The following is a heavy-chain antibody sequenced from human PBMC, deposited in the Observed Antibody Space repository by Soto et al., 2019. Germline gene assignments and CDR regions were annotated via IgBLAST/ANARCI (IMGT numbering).Heavy chain of an antibody. D-gene: IGHD6-6*01. CDR3: ARVRIAARSQKYYYYYGMDV. J-gene: IGHJ6*02. CDR1: GFTFSSYG. V-gene: IGHV3-33*01. Sequence: PGGSLRLSCAASGFTFSSYGMHWVRQAPGKGLEWVAVIWYDGSNKYYADSVKGRFTISRDNSKNTLYLQMNSLRAEDTAVYYCARVRIAARSQKYYYYYGMDVCGQGTTVTVSS. CDR2: IWYDGSNK.